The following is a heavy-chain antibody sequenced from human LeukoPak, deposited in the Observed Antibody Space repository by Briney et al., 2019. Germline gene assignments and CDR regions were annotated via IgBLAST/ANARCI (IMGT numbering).Heavy chain of an antibody. CDR1: GFTFTSFF. V-gene: IGHV3-21*01. CDR3: ARADSSTFYYLDY. D-gene: IGHD6-13*01. CDR2: ISISSSYI. J-gene: IGHJ4*02. Sequence: GGSLRLSCAASGFTFTSFFMNWVRQAPGKGLEWVSSISISSSYIYYADSVKGRFTISRDNSKNSLFLRMNSLRAEDTAVYYCARADSSTFYYLDYWAREPWSPSPQ.